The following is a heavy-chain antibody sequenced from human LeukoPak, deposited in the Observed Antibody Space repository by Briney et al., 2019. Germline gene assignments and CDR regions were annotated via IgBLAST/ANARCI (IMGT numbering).Heavy chain of an antibody. CDR1: EFTFSTYG. CDR2: ISYDGSYK. CDR3: AKDRYSGLNTIDY. J-gene: IGHJ4*02. Sequence: GSLRLSCVASEFTFSTYGMHWVRQAPGKGLEWVAVISYDGSYKFYADSVKGRFTISRDNSKSTLYLQMNSLRAEDTAVYYCAKDRYSGLNTIDYWGQGTLVTVSS. D-gene: IGHD6-13*01. V-gene: IGHV3-30*18.